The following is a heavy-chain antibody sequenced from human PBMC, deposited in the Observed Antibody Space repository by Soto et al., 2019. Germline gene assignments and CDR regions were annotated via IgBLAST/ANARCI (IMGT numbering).Heavy chain of an antibody. J-gene: IGHJ4*02. CDR3: ARDFGHGYYLDY. Sequence: GGSLRLSCVASGFSPSNYNMNWVRQAPGKGLEWVSYITDSSDTVHYADSVRGRFTISRDNAESSLYLQMNSLRDEDTAVYFCARDFGHGYYLDYWGRGTLVTVSS. CDR2: ITDSSDTV. V-gene: IGHV3-48*02. D-gene: IGHD3-3*01. CDR1: GFSPSNYN.